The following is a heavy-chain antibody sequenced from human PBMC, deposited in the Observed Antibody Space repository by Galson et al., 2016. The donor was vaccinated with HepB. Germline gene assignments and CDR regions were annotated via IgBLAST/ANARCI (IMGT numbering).Heavy chain of an antibody. CDR3: ARVRSGYSGIAD. D-gene: IGHD3-22*01. CDR2: TFYSGTT. Sequence: SETLSLTCYVSGGSVSSGRYYWTWIRQPPGKGLEWIGYTFYSGTTNYHPSLQSRVTMSVDMSKNLLSLRLNSVTAADTAVYYCARVRSGYSGIADWGQGTLVTVSS. CDR1: GGSVSSGRYY. J-gene: IGHJ4*02. V-gene: IGHV4-61*03.